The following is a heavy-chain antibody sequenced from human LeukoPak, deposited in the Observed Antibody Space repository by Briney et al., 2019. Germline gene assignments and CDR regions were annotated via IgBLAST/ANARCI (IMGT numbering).Heavy chain of an antibody. V-gene: IGHV4-39*07. CDR1: SGSISSNNHF. CDR2: IDYSGST. CDR3: VRDRQHCSGGNCYSEDFPDY. Sequence: SETLSLTCTVSSGSISSNNHFWGWIRQPQGKGLEWIGNIDYSGSTDYNPSLKSRVSISVDTSKKQLYLKLTSVTAADTAVYYCVRDRQHCSGGNCYSEDFPDYWGQGTRVTVSS. D-gene: IGHD2-15*01. J-gene: IGHJ4*02.